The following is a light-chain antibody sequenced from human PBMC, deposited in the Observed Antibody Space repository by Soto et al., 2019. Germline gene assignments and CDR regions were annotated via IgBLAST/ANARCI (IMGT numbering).Light chain of an antibody. CDR2: GNS. CDR1: SSNIGAGYD. CDR3: QSHDSSLSGLYV. Sequence: QSVLTQPPSVSGAPGQRVTISCTGSSSNIGAGYDVHWYQQLPGTAPKLLIYGNSNRPSGVPDRFSGSKSGTSASLAITGRQAEDEADYYCQSHDSSLSGLYVFGTGTKLTVL. V-gene: IGLV1-40*01. J-gene: IGLJ1*01.